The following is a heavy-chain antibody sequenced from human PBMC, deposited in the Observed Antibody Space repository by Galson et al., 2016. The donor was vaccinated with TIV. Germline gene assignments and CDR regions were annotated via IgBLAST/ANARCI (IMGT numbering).Heavy chain of an antibody. D-gene: IGHD2-21*02. CDR1: GFTFSRFS. J-gene: IGHJ4*02. CDR3: ARVRGYCGGDCTNGYFDY. CDR2: ISSISSYI. Sequence: SLRLSCAASGFTFSRFSMYWVRQAPGKGLEWVSSISSISSYIHYADSVKGRFTISRDNSKTTFFLQMTRLRAEDTAVYYCARVRGYCGGDCTNGYFDYWGQGTLVAVSS. V-gene: IGHV3-21*04.